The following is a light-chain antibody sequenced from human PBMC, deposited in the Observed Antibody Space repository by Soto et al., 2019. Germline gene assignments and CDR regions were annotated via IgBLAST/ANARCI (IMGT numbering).Light chain of an antibody. V-gene: IGKV3-20*01. Sequence: EIVLTQSPGTLSLSPGERATLTCRASQSVTSSYVAWYQQKPGQAPRLLMYGASSRATGIPARFSGSGSGTDFTLTISRLEPEDFAVYYCQQYDSSPLTFGPGTKVDIK. CDR3: QQYDSSPLT. CDR2: GAS. J-gene: IGKJ3*01. CDR1: QSVTSSY.